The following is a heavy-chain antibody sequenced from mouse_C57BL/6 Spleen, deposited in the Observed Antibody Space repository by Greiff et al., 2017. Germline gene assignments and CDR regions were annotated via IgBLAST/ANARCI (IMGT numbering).Heavy chain of an antibody. Sequence: QVTLKVSGPGILQPSPTLSLTCSFSGFSLSTFGMGVGWIRQPSGKGLEWLAHSWWDDDKYYNPALKSRRPISKDTSKNQVFLRIANVDTADTDPYYCAQIARLRPKFADWGQGTLVTVSA. CDR1: GFSLSTFGMG. J-gene: IGHJ3*01. CDR2: SWWDDDK. CDR3: AQIARLRPKFAD. V-gene: IGHV8-8*01. D-gene: IGHD2-2*01.